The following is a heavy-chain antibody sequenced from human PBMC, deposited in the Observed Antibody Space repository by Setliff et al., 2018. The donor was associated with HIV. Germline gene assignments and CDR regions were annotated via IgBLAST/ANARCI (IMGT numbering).Heavy chain of an antibody. CDR1: GGSFSSYA. D-gene: IGHD6-13*01. J-gene: IGHJ3*02. CDR3: ARDQTGVAAAAFGGGSAWSDEGFDI. Sequence: SVKVSCKASGGSFSSYALHWVRQAPGQGLEWMGNILPIFNKVNYAQKFRGRVTITADESTSTAYMELSSLSSEDTAVYYCARDQTGVAAAAFGGGSAWSDEGFDIWGQGTMVTVSS. CDR2: ILPIFNKV. V-gene: IGHV1-69*13.